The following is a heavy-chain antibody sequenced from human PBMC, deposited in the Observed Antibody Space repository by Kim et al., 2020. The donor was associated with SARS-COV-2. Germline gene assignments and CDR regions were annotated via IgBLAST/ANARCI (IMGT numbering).Heavy chain of an antibody. V-gene: IGHV3-66*01. J-gene: IGHJ1*01. CDR3: ATVVFYYDAGYFKN. D-gene: IGHD3-22*01. Sequence: ADSVKGRLIIARDPSKNTLYLQMTSLRAEDTAVYYCATVVFYYDAGYFKNWGQGTLVIVSS.